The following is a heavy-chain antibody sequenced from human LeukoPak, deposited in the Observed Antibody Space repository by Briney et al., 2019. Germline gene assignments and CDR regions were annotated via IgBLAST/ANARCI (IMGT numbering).Heavy chain of an antibody. CDR2: INHSGST. V-gene: IGHV4-34*01. Sequence: SETLSLTCAVYGGSFSGYYWSWIRQPPGKGLEWIGEINHSGSTNYNPSLKSRVTISVDTSKNQFSLKLSSVTAADTAVCYCARGQSHYFDYWGQGTLVTVSS. J-gene: IGHJ4*02. CDR3: ARGQSHYFDY. CDR1: GGSFSGYY.